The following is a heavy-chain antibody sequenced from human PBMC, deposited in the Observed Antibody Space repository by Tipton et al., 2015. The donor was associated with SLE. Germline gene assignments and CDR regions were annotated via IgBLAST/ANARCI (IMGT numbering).Heavy chain of an antibody. CDR3: SSSLIDFFDY. CDR2: ISYDGSNK. V-gene: IGHV3-30*04. J-gene: IGHJ4*02. CDR1: GFTFSSYA. Sequence: RSLRLSCAASGFTFSSYAMHWVRQAPGKGLEWVAVISYDGSNKYYADSVKGRFTISRDNSKNTLYLQMNSLRAEDTAVYYCSSSLIDFFDYWGQGTLVTVSS. D-gene: IGHD6-6*01.